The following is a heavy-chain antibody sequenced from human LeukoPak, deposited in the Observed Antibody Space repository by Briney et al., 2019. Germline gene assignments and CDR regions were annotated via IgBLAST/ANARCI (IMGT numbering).Heavy chain of an antibody. CDR3: ARHSSPYQGYFDL. CDR1: GGSISSYY. CDR2: IYYSGST. Sequence: PSETMSLTCTVSGGSISSYYWSWIRQPPGKGLEWFGYIYYSGSTNYNPSLKSRVTISVDASKNQFSLKLSSVTAADTAVYYCARHSSPYQGYFDLWGRGTLVTVSS. D-gene: IGHD2-2*01. J-gene: IGHJ2*01. V-gene: IGHV4-59*01.